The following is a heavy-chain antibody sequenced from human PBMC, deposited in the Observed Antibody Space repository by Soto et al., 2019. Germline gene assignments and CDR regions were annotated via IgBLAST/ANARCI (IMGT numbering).Heavy chain of an antibody. CDR2: IYYSGST. CDR1: AGSISSYY. J-gene: IGHJ3*02. Sequence: QVQLQESGPGLVKPSETLSLTCTVSAGSISSYYWSWIRQPPGKGLEWVGYIYYSGSTNYNPSLKSRATISVDTSKNQFSLKLSSVTAADTAVYYCARRYGSAFDIWGQGTMVTVSS. D-gene: IGHD1-26*01. V-gene: IGHV4-59*08. CDR3: ARRYGSAFDI.